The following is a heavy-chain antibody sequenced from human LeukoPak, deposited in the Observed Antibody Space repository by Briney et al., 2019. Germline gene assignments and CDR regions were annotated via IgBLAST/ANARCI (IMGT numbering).Heavy chain of an antibody. CDR2: IIPILGIA. CDR3: AREGAIRDDAFDI. D-gene: IGHD1-26*01. V-gene: IGHV1-69*04. CDR1: GGTFSSYA. J-gene: IGHJ3*02. Sequence: ASVKVSCKASGGTFSSYAISWVRQAPGQGLEWMGRIIPILGIANYAQKFQGRVTITADKSTSTAYMELSSLRSEDTAVYYCAREGAIRDDAFDIWGQGTMVTVSS.